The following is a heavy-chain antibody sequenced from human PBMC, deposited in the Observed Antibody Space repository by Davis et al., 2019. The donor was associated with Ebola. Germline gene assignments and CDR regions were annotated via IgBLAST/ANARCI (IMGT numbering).Heavy chain of an antibody. Sequence: GESLKISCAASGFTFSSYAMHWVRQTTGKGLEWVAFISADGSNTYYTDSVKGRFTISRDNSKNTVFLQMNSLRPEDTALYYCARGLWDYYGSGLPKYFDIWGQGTSVTVAS. CDR2: ISADGSNT. CDR3: ARGLWDYYGSGLPKYFDI. D-gene: IGHD3-10*01. V-gene: IGHV3-30-3*01. J-gene: IGHJ4*02. CDR1: GFTFSSYA.